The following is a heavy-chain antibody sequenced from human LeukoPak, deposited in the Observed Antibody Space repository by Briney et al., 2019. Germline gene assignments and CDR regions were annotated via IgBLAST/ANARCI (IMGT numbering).Heavy chain of an antibody. CDR2: INYSRST. CDR1: GFTFDDYA. V-gene: IGHV4-34*01. D-gene: IGHD5-24*01. J-gene: IGHJ6*03. Sequence: SGGSLRLSCAASGFTFDDYAMHWVRQAPGKGLEWIGEINYSRSTNYNPSLKSRVTISVDTSKNQFSLKLSSVTAADTAVYYCARVNRDGYNLLTKRHYSYMDVWGKGTTVTVSS. CDR3: ARVNRDGYNLLTKRHYSYMDV.